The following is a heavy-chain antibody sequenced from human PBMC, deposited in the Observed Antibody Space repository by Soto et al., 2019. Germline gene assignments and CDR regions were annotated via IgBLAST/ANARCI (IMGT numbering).Heavy chain of an antibody. CDR2: ISSSGSTI. CDR1: GFTFSSYE. Sequence: GGSLRLSCAASGFTFSSYEMNWVRQAPGKGLEWVSYISSSGSTIYYADSVKGRFTISRDNAKNSLYLQMNSLRAEDTAVYYFARLPWPYYYYGKDVWGQRTTVTVSS. CDR3: ARLPWPYYYYGKDV. V-gene: IGHV3-48*03. J-gene: IGHJ6*02.